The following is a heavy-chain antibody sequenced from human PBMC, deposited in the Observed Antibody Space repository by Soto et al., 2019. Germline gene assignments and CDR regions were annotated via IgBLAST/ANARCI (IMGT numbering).Heavy chain of an antibody. V-gene: IGHV1-18*01. J-gene: IGHJ3*02. D-gene: IGHD2-2*01. CDR3: ARANCSSNRCPEIVARDI. CDR1: GYTFTSYG. CDR2: ISAYNGGT. Sequence: GASVKVSCKASGYTFTSYGISWVRQAPGQGLEWMGWISAYNGGTKYAQRLQGRVTLTTDASTSTVYVELRNLRTDDTAVYYCARANCSSNRCPEIVARDIWGQGTLVNVSS.